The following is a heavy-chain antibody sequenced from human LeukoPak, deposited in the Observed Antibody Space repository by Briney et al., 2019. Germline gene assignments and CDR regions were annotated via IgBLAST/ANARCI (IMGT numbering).Heavy chain of an antibody. Sequence: SVKVSCKASGGTFSSYAISWVRQAPGQGLEWMGGIIPIFGTANYAQKSQGRVTITTDESTSTAYMELSSLRSEDTAVYYCARVVARQPLADVWGKGTTVTVSS. CDR2: IIPIFGTA. D-gene: IGHD5-12*01. CDR1: GGTFSSYA. J-gene: IGHJ6*04. V-gene: IGHV1-69*05. CDR3: ARVVARQPLADV.